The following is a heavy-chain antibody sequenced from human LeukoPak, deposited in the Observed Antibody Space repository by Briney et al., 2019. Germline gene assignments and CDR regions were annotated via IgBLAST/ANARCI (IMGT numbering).Heavy chain of an antibody. CDR1: GFTFSSYA. D-gene: IGHD3-22*01. Sequence: GRSLRLSCAASGFTFSSYAMSWVRQAPGKGLEWVSAISGSGGSTYYADSVKGRFTIFRDNSKNTLYLQMNSLRAEDTAVYYCAKDGPNYYYDSSGYSPDPFDYWGQGTLVTVSS. V-gene: IGHV3-23*01. CDR2: ISGSGGST. CDR3: AKDGPNYYYDSSGYSPDPFDY. J-gene: IGHJ4*02.